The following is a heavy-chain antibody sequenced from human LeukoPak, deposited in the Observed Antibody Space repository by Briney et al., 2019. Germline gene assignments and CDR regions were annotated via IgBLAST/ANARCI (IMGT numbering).Heavy chain of an antibody. V-gene: IGHV3-74*01. CDR1: GAPFTSYW. Sequence: GGSLRLSWAAAGAPFTSYWIHWVRQAPGKGLVWVSRISSDGTDTTYAASVKGRFTLSRDNAKNTLHLQSEILRARGTAVYYCARDVNHAMDVWGQGTTVIVSS. J-gene: IGHJ6*02. CDR3: ARDVNHAMDV. CDR2: ISSDGTDT.